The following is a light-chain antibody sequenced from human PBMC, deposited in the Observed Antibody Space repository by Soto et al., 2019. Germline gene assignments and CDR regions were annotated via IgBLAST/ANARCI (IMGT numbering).Light chain of an antibody. CDR1: QSVSSW. Sequence: DIQMTQTPSTLSASVGDRVTITCRASQSVSSWLAWYQQKPGKAPKLLIFDASRLESGVPSRFSGSGSGTEFTLTISSLQPDDFATYCCQHYNSYPYTFGQGTKLEIK. J-gene: IGKJ2*01. V-gene: IGKV1-5*01. CDR3: QHYNSYPYT. CDR2: DAS.